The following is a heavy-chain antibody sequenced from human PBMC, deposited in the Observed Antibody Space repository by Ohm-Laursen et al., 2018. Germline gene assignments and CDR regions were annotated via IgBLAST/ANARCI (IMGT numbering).Heavy chain of an antibody. CDR2: INHSGST. D-gene: IGHD4-23*01. V-gene: IGHV4-34*01. Sequence: SETLSLTCAVYGGSFSGYYWNWIRQPPGKGLEWIGEINHSGSTNYNPSLKSRVTISVDTSKNQFSLKLSSVTAADTAVYYCARGPVTLDYWGQGTLVTVSS. J-gene: IGHJ4*02. CDR1: GGSFSGYY. CDR3: ARGPVTLDY.